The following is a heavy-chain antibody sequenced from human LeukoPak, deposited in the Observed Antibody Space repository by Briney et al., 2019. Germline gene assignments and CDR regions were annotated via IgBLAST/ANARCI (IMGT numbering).Heavy chain of an antibody. CDR3: ARVASYYGSGSYYNVDAFDI. J-gene: IGHJ3*02. Sequence: GGSLRLSCAASGFTFSSYWMHWVRQAPGKGLVWVSRINSDGSSTSYADSVKGRFTISRDNAKNTLYLQMNSLRAEDTAVYYCARVASYYGSGSYYNVDAFDIWGQGTMVTVSS. CDR2: INSDGSST. V-gene: IGHV3-74*01. CDR1: GFTFSSYW. D-gene: IGHD3-10*01.